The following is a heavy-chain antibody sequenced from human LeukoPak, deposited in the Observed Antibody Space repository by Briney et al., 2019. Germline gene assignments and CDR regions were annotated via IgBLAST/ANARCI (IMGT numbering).Heavy chain of an antibody. V-gene: IGHV1-8*01. CDR3: ARDWSGAHYWYFDL. J-gene: IGHJ2*01. CDR2: MNPNSGNT. CDR1: GYTLTSYD. Sequence: ASVKVSCKASGYTLTSYDINWVRQATGQGLEWMGWMNPNSGNTGYAQKFQGRVTMTRNTSISTAYMELSSLRSEDTAVYYCARDWSGAHYWYFDLWGRGTLVTVSS.